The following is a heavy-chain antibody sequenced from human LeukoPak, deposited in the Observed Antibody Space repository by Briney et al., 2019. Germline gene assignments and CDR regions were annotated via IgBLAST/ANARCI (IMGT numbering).Heavy chain of an antibody. CDR3: ARNGGSGTYYDGSFDY. V-gene: IGHV4-39*07. Sequence: PSETLSLTCTVSGGSISSSSYYWGWIRQPPGKGLEWIGRIYTSGSTNYNPSLKSRVTMSVDTSKNQFSLKLSSVTAADTAVYYCARNGGSGTYYDGSFDYWGQGTLVTVSS. J-gene: IGHJ4*02. CDR1: GGSISSSSYY. CDR2: IYTSGST. D-gene: IGHD1-26*01.